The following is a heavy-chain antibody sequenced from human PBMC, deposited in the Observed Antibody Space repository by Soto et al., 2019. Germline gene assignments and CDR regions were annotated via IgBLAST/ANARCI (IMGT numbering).Heavy chain of an antibody. D-gene: IGHD5-18*01. V-gene: IGHV4-61*01. CDR1: GGSVSSGSYY. CDR3: ARELYSYGNFDY. J-gene: IGHJ4*02. Sequence: QVQLQESGPGLVKPSETLSLTCTVSGGSVSSGSYYWSWIRQPPGKGLEWIGYIYYSGSTNYNPSLNSRVTISVDTSKNQFSLKLSSVTAADTAVYYCARELYSYGNFDYWGQGTLVTVSS. CDR2: IYYSGST.